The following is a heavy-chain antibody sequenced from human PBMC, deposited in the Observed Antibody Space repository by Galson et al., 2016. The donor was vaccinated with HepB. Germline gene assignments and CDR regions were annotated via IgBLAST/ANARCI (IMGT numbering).Heavy chain of an antibody. V-gene: IGHV3-64D*06. J-gene: IGHJ4*02. D-gene: IGHD6-13*01. CDR2: ISSNGDST. CDR3: ARVRSSWYYFDY. CDR1: GFTFSSYA. Sequence: SLRLSCAASGFTFSSYAMHWVRQAPGKGVEYVSSISSNGDSTYYTDSVKGRFTISRDNSKNTLNLQMSSLRVEDTAVYYCARVRSSWYYFDYWGQGTLVTVSS.